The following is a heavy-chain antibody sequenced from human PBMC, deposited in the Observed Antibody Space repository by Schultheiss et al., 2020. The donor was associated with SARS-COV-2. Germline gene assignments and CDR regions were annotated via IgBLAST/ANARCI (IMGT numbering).Heavy chain of an antibody. CDR2: ISDRGDAT. Sequence: GGSLRLSCAASGFTFSSYGMHWVRQAPGKGLEWVSTISDRGDATYYADSVKGRFTISRDNSKNTLYLQMNSLRAEDTAVYYCAFTPYSSGPWGYYYGMDVWGQGTTVTVSS. D-gene: IGHD6-19*01. J-gene: IGHJ6*02. CDR1: GFTFSSYG. V-gene: IGHV3-23*01. CDR3: AFTPYSSGPWGYYYGMDV.